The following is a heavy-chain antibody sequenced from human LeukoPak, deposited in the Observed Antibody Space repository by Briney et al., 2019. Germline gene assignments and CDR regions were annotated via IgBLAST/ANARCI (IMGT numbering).Heavy chain of an antibody. V-gene: IGHV4-59*01. CDR3: ARGAPLGYCSGGSCYLNY. D-gene: IGHD2-15*01. J-gene: IGHJ4*02. CDR2: IYYSGST. CDR1: NGSIANYY. Sequence: SETLSLTCSVSNGSIANYYWTWIRQPPGKGLEWIGYIYYSGSTNYNPSLKSRVTISVDTSKNQFSLKLSSVTAADTAVYYCARGAPLGYCSGGSCYLNYWGQGTLVTVSS.